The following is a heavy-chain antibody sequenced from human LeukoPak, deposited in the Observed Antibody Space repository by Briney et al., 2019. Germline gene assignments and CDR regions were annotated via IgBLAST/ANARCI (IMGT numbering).Heavy chain of an antibody. Sequence: ASVKVSCKASGYTFTSYAMNWVRQAPGQGLEWVGWINTNTGNPTYAQGFTGRFVFSLDTSVSTAYLQISSLNAEDTAVYYCARDRVVPAAIPNYYYGMDVWGQGTTVTVSS. CDR3: ARDRVVPAAIPNYYYGMDV. CDR2: INTNTGNP. D-gene: IGHD2-2*02. CDR1: GYTFTSYA. J-gene: IGHJ6*02. V-gene: IGHV7-4-1*02.